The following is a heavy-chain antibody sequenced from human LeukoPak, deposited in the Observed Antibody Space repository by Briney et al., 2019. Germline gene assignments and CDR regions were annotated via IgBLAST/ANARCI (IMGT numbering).Heavy chain of an antibody. Sequence: SETLSLTCAVSGFSISSGYYWGWIRQPPEKGLEWIGSIFHSGNTYYNPSLKGRVTISVDTSKNQFSPKLRSVTAADTAVYYCARPAYGNGFDYWGQGSLVSVSS. CDR2: IFHSGNT. J-gene: IGHJ4*02. CDR1: GFSISSGYY. CDR3: ARPAYGNGFDY. V-gene: IGHV4-38-2*01. D-gene: IGHD2/OR15-2a*01.